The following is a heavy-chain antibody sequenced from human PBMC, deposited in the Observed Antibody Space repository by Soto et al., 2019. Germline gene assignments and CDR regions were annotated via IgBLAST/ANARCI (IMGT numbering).Heavy chain of an antibody. D-gene: IGHD3-10*01. CDR1: GYTFSSYG. CDR2: ISGYNGNT. V-gene: IGHV1-18*01. Sequence: ASVKVPCKASGYTFSSYGISWFRQALGQGLEWMGWISGYNGNTNYGQKFQGRVTMTTDTSTSKAYMELTTLRSDDTAVYYCARDRANIYGLDTWGQGTLVPVSS. J-gene: IGHJ5*02. CDR3: ARDRANIYGLDT.